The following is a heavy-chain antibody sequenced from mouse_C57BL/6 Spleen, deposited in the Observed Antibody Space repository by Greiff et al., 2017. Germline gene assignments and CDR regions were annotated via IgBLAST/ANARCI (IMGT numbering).Heavy chain of an antibody. CDR2: INPNNGGT. CDR3: ASPHYGSSFPFDY. CDR1: GYTFTDYY. D-gene: IGHD1-1*01. J-gene: IGHJ2*01. Sequence: EVQLQQSGPELVKPGASVKISCKASGYTFTDYYMNWVKQSHGKSLEWIGDINPNNGGTGYNQKFKGKATLTVDKSSSTAYMELRSLTSEDSAVYYCASPHYGSSFPFDYWGQGTTLTVSS. V-gene: IGHV1-26*01.